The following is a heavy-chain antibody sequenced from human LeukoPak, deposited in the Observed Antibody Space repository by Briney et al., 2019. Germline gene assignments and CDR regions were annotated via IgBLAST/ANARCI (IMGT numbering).Heavy chain of an antibody. Sequence: PSETLSLTCAVSGGSFSGYYWSWIRQPPGKGLEWIGEINHSGSTNYNPSLVSRVTISVDTSKKQFSLKLSSVTAADTAVYFCARGRYYDYVWGNYRYSGSYYDPWGQGTLVTVSS. D-gene: IGHD3-16*02. J-gene: IGHJ5*02. CDR3: ARGRYYDYVWGNYRYSGSYYDP. CDR1: GGSFSGYY. V-gene: IGHV4-34*01. CDR2: INHSGST.